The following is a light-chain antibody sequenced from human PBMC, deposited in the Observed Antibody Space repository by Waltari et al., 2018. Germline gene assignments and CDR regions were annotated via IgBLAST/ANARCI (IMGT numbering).Light chain of an antibody. CDR3: AAWDDSLSGPL. CDR2: RNN. J-gene: IGLJ2*01. CDR1: SSHIGSNY. Sequence: QSVLTQPPSASGTPGQRVTISCSGSSSHIGSNYVYWYQQLPGTAPKLLIYRNNQRPSGVPDRFSGSKSGTSASLAISGLRFEDEADYYCAAWDDSLSGPLFGGGTKLTVL. V-gene: IGLV1-47*01.